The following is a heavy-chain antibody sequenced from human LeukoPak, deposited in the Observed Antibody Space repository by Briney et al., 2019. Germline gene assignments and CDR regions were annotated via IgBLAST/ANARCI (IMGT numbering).Heavy chain of an antibody. J-gene: IGHJ4*02. D-gene: IGHD6-6*01. V-gene: IGHV1-18*01. CDR2: ISAYNGNT. CDR3: ARDRDSSSSTAPSDY. Sequence: ASVKVSCKASGYTFTSYGISWVRQAPGQGLEWMGWISAYNGNTNYAQKLQGRVTMTTDTSTSTAYMELRSLRPDDTAVYYCARDRDSSSSTAPSDYWGQGTLVTVSS. CDR1: GYTFTSYG.